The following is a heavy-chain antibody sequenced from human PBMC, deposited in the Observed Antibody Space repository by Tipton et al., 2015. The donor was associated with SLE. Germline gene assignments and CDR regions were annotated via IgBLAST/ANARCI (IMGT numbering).Heavy chain of an antibody. CDR3: ARATRGSAATLFDS. CDR1: GGSFRSYY. Sequence: TLSLTCTVSGGSFRSYYWSWIRQPPGKRLEWIAYIYYSGSTNYNPSLKSRVTISLDTSKSQFSLKLSSVTAADTAVYYCARATRGSAATLFDSWGQGTLVTVSS. D-gene: IGHD3-10*01. J-gene: IGHJ4*02. CDR2: IYYSGST. V-gene: IGHV4-59*01.